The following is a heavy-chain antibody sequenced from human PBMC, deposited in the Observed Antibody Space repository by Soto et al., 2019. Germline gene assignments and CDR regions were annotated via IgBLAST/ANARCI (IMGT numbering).Heavy chain of an antibody. CDR2: LYYSGST. CDR3: ARQEPYYYDSSGYSPYFDY. D-gene: IGHD3-22*01. Sequence: QLQLQESGPGLVKPSETLSLTCTVSGGSISSSSYYWGWIRQPPGKGLEWIGSLYYSGSTYYNPSLKSRVTISVDTSKNQFSLKLSSVTAADTAVYYCARQEPYYYDSSGYSPYFDYWGQGTLVTVSS. CDR1: GGSISSSSYY. J-gene: IGHJ4*02. V-gene: IGHV4-39*01.